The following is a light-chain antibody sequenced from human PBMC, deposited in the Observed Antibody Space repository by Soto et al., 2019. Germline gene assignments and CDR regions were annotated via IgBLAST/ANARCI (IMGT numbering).Light chain of an antibody. CDR3: QQYKNWPWT. J-gene: IGKJ1*01. Sequence: DIVMTQSPATLSVSPGGRATLSCRASQSISDTLAWYQQKPGQAPRLLIYGASKRATGFPARFSGSGSGTDFTLTISSLQPEDFAVYYCQQYKNWPWTFGQGTKVDIK. CDR2: GAS. V-gene: IGKV3-15*01. CDR1: QSISDT.